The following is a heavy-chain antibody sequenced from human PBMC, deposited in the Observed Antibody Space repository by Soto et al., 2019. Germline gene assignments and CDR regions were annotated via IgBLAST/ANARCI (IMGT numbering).Heavy chain of an antibody. Sequence: GESLKISCKGSGYSFTSYWIGWVRQMPGKVLEWMGIIYPGDSDTRYSPSFQGQVTISADKSISTAYLQWSSLKASDTAMYYCARHGYYDSSGYYIYYFDYWGQGXLVTVYS. J-gene: IGHJ4*02. D-gene: IGHD3-22*01. CDR3: ARHGYYDSSGYYIYYFDY. CDR2: IYPGDSDT. V-gene: IGHV5-51*01. CDR1: GYSFTSYW.